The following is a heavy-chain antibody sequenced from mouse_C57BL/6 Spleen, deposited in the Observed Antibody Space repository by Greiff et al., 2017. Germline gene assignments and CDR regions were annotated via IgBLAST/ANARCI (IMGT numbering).Heavy chain of an antibody. CDR1: GFTFSDYG. CDR2: ISRGSSTI. J-gene: IGHJ4*01. V-gene: IGHV5-17*01. D-gene: IGHD1-1*01. CDR3: ARPGSSYAMDY. Sequence: EVKLVESGGGLVKPGGSLKLSCAASGFTFSDYGMHWVRQAPEKGLEWVAYISRGSSTIYYADTVKGRFTISRDNAKNTLFLQMTSLRSEDTAMDYCARPGSSYAMDYWGQGTSVTVSS.